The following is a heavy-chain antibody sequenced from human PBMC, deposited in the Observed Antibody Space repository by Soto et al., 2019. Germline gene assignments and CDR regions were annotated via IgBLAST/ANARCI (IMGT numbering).Heavy chain of an antibody. J-gene: IGHJ5*02. D-gene: IGHD4-17*01. V-gene: IGHV4-34*08. Sequence: SETLSLTCAVYAGTLSGYYCSWIRQPPGKGMEWIGEINHSGSTNYNLSLKSRVTISVDTSKNQFSLKVSSVTAADTAVYYCEGLYGDYVAWFDPWGQGTLVTVSS. CDR2: INHSGST. CDR1: AGTLSGYY. CDR3: EGLYGDYVAWFDP.